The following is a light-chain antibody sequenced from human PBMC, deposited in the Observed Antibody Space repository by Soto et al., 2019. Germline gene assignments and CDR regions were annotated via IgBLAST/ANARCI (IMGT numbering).Light chain of an antibody. CDR2: GAS. J-gene: IGKJ4*01. CDR3: PQANSYQLT. Sequence: DIQMTQSPSSVSASVGDRVTITCRVSQAMSSWLAWYQQRPRKAPTLLIHGASHLQDGVPSRFGGSGSWTAFTLTISNLQPEDFATYYCPQANSYQLTFGGGTRVDVK. CDR1: QAMSSW. V-gene: IGKV1-12*01.